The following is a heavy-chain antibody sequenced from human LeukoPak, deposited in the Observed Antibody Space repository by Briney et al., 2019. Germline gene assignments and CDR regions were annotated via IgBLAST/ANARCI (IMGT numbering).Heavy chain of an antibody. Sequence: GGSLRHSCATSGYPLRGYAMRSGRQAPRKGQEWVAVISYDGSNKYYADSVKGRFTISRDNSKNTLYLQMNSLRAEDTAVYYCARGRYYFDFWGQGTLVAVSS. J-gene: IGHJ4*02. V-gene: IGHV3-30*04. CDR2: ISYDGSNK. D-gene: IGHD3-10*01. CDR1: GYPLRGYA. CDR3: ARGRYYFDF.